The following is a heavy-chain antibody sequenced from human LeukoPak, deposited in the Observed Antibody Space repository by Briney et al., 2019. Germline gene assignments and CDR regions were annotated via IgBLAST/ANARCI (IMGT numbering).Heavy chain of an antibody. V-gene: IGHV4-34*01. CDR2: INHSGST. CDR3: ARGHGGIAALSWFDP. D-gene: IGHD6-6*01. CDR1: LGSISSYS. Sequence: SETLSLTCNVSLGSISSYSWTWIRQPAGKGLEWIGEINHSGSTNYNPSLKSRVTISVDTSKNQFSLKLSSVTAADTAVYYCARGHGGIAALSWFDPWGQGTLVTVSS. J-gene: IGHJ5*02.